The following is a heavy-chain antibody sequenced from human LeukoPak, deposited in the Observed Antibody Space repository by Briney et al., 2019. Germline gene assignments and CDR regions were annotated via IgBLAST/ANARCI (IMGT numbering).Heavy chain of an antibody. CDR3: ATISGGYCSGGSCYSSPIYFDY. Sequence: PGGSLRLSCAASGFTFSTYAMSWVRQAPGKGLEWVSAISGSGGTIYYADSVKGRFTISRDNSKNTLYLQMNSLRAEDTAVYYCATISGGYCSGGSCYSSPIYFDYWGQGTLVTVSS. D-gene: IGHD2-15*01. J-gene: IGHJ4*02. CDR2: ISGSGGTI. V-gene: IGHV3-23*01. CDR1: GFTFSTYA.